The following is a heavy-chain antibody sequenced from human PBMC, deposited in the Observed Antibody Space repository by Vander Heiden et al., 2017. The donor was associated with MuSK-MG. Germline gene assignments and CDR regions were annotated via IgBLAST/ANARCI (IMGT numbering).Heavy chain of an antibody. CDR2: IKSRTDGGTT. J-gene: IGHJ4*02. D-gene: IGHD2-21*01. CDR3: TTGLWRDYFDY. Sequence: EVQLVESGGGLVKPGGSLRLSCAASGFTFSNAGMSWVGRAQGKGLEWVGHIKSRTDGGTTGYAAPVKGRFTISRDDSKNTLYLQMNSLKTEDTAVYYCTTGLWRDYFDYWGQGTLVTVSS. CDR1: GFTFSNAG. V-gene: IGHV3-15*01.